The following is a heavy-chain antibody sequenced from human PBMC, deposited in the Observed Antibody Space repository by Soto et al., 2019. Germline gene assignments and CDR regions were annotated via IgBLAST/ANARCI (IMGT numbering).Heavy chain of an antibody. CDR3: ERDQRAITSGGNWYSSSWPTDV. CDR1: GYTFTKYG. D-gene: IGHD6-13*01. V-gene: IGHV1-18*01. J-gene: IGHJ4*02. Sequence: ASVKVSCKASGYTFTKYGISWVRQAPGQGLEWMGWISAYNGNTNYAQKHQGGVTMTTDTSTSTAYMELRSLRSDDTAVYYCERDQRAITSGGNWYSSSWPTDVWGQGTLVTVSS. CDR2: ISAYNGNT.